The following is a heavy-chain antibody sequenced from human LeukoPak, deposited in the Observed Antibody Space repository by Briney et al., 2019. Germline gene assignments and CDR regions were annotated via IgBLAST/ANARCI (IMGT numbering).Heavy chain of an antibody. J-gene: IGHJ6*03. CDR2: INPNSGGT. CDR3: ARDLGSTSCYNCYYYYMDV. V-gene: IGHV1-2*02. Sequence: ASVKVSCKASGYTFTGYYTHWVRQAPGQGLEWMGWINPNSGGTNYAQKFQGRVTMTRDTSISTAYMELSRLRSDDTAVYYCARDLGSTSCYNCYYYYMDVWGKGTTVTVSS. CDR1: GYTFTGYY. D-gene: IGHD2-2*02.